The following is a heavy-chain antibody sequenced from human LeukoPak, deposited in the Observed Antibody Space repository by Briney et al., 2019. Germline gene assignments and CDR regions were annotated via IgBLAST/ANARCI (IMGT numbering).Heavy chain of an antibody. J-gene: IGHJ3*01. CDR3: AEVVGGLPFDL. Sequence: GGSLRLSCAASMFSLSSYAMSWVRQAPGKGLEWVSTISGSGDSTYYADSVKGRFTISRDNSKSTLYLQMNSPRGENIALYYCAEVVGGLPFDLWGQGTVVTVSS. CDR1: MFSLSSYA. V-gene: IGHV3-23*01. CDR2: ISGSGDST. D-gene: IGHD1-26*01.